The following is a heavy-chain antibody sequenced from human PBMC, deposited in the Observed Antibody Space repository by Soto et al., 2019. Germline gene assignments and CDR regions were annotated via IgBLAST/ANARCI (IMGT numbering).Heavy chain of an antibody. J-gene: IGHJ6*02. CDR3: ARGSREAEVWYYGMDV. CDR2: ISSSSSYI. V-gene: IGHV3-21*01. Sequence: EVQLLESGGGLVQPGGSLRLSCAASGFTFSSYSMNWVRQAPGKGLEWVSSISSSSSYIYYADSVKGRFTISRDNAKNSLYLQMNSLRAEDTAVYYCARGSREAEVWYYGMDVWGQGTTVTVSS. CDR1: GFTFSSYS. D-gene: IGHD3-16*01.